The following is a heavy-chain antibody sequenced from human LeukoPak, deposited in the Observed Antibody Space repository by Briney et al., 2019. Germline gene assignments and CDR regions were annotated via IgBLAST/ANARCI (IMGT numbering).Heavy chain of an antibody. CDR1: GASFSAYY. Sequence: PSETLSLTCAVYGASFSAYYWSWIRQPPGKGLEWIGEINHSGSTNYNPSLKSRVTISVDTSKNQFSLKLSSVTAADTAVYYCARANYYDSSGPDAFDIWGQGTLVTVSS. D-gene: IGHD3-22*01. CDR3: ARANYYDSSGPDAFDI. CDR2: INHSGST. V-gene: IGHV4-34*01. J-gene: IGHJ4*02.